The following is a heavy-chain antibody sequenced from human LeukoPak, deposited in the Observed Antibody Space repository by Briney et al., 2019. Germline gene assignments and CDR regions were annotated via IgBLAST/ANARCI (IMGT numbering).Heavy chain of an antibody. V-gene: IGHV3-23*01. J-gene: IGHJ4*02. CDR3: VLRGGATDY. Sequence: GGTLRLSCAASGFTFSSFVLNWVRHPPAKGLEWVSTISGSGGTTYYADSVKGRFTIFRDNSKNTVNLQNSSVRAEDTPVYYCVLRGGATDYWGQGTLVTVSS. CDR2: ISGSGGTT. D-gene: IGHD3-16*01. CDR1: GFTFSSFV.